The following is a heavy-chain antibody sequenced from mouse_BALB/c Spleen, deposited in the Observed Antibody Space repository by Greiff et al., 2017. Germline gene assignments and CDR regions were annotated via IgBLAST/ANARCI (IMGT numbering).Heavy chain of an antibody. CDR2: IYPGGGYT. CDR3: AREGYGSSYDAMDY. V-gene: IGHV1-63*02. D-gene: IGHD1-1*01. J-gene: IGHJ4*01. CDR1: GYTFTNYW. Sequence: VQLQQSGAELVRPGTSVKISCKASGYTFTNYWLGWVKQRPGHGLEWIGDIYPGGGYTNYNEKFKGKATLTADTSSSTAYMQLSSLTSEDSAVYFCAREGYGSSYDAMDYWGQGTSVTVSS.